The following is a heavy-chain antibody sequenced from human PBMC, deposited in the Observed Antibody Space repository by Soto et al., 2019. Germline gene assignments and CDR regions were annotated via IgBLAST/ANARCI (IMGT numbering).Heavy chain of an antibody. D-gene: IGHD6-19*01. CDR1: GYIFNRYV. V-gene: IGHV1-3*01. J-gene: IGHJ4*02. CDR3: ARGRGWYDY. Sequence: QVQLVQSGAEVKKPGASVKVSCKASGYIFNRYVMHWVRQAPGQRPELMGWIDAGNGKTKYSEKFQGRVTITRDTSASKAYMELTTLRSEDTAVYYCARGRGWYDYWGQGTQVIVSS. CDR2: IDAGNGKT.